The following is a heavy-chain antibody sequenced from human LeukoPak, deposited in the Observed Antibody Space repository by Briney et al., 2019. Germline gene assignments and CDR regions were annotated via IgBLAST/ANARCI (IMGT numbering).Heavy chain of an antibody. J-gene: IGHJ4*02. Sequence: ASVTVSCTVSGYTLTELSMHWVRQAPGKGLEWMGGFDPEDGETIYAQKFQGRVTMTEDTSTDTAYMELSSLRSEDTAVYYCFILTFDYWGQGTLVTVSS. D-gene: IGHD2-21*01. CDR1: GYTLTELS. CDR2: FDPEDGET. CDR3: FILTFDY. V-gene: IGHV1-24*01.